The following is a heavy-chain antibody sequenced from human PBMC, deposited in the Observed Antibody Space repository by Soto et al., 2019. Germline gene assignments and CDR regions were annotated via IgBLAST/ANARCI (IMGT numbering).Heavy chain of an antibody. Sequence: GASVKVSCKVSGYTLTELSMHWVRQAPGKGLEWMGGFDPEDGETIYAQKFQGRVTMTEDTSTDTAYMELSSLRSEDTAVYYCATDHYCSGGSCYRTSFDYWGQGTLVTVSS. CDR1: GYTLTELS. V-gene: IGHV1-24*01. D-gene: IGHD2-15*01. CDR3: ATDHYCSGGSCYRTSFDY. CDR2: FDPEDGET. J-gene: IGHJ4*02.